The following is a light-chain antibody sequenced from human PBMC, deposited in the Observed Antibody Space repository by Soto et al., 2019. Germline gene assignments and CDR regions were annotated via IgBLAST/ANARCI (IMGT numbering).Light chain of an antibody. CDR1: QSVNSD. CDR2: AAS. J-gene: IGKJ4*01. V-gene: IGKV3-15*01. Sequence: EIVMTQSPATLSVSPGERVTLSCRASQSVNSDVAWYHQKAGQSPRLLIYAASTRATGIPDRFSGSGSGTEVTLTITNVQYEDLAVYFCQQYYEWPPRTFGGGTRVQIK. CDR3: QQYYEWPPRT.